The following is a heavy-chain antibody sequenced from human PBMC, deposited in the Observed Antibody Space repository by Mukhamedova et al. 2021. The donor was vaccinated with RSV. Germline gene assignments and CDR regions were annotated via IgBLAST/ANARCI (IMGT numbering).Heavy chain of an antibody. D-gene: IGHD3-3*01. CDR3: ARDLDFWSGYYAPVDY. CDR2: SDGSST. V-gene: IGHV3-74*01. Sequence: SDGSSTSYADSVKGRFTISRDNAKNTLYLQMNSLRAEDTAVYYRARDLDFWSGYYAPVDYWGQGTLVTVSS. J-gene: IGHJ4*02.